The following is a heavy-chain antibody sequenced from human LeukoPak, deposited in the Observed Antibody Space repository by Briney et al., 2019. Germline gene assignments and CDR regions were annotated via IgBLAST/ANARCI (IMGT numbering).Heavy chain of an antibody. D-gene: IGHD2-2*01. CDR3: ARDRGGYCSSTSCYAGYWFDP. CDR1: GDSISSGNYY. Sequence: SQTLSLTCTVSGDSISSGNYYWTWLRQPAGKGLEWVGHIYTSRSTNYNPSLKSRVTISVDTSKNQFSLKLSSVTAADPAVYYCARDRGGYCSSTSCYAGYWFDPWGQGTLVTVSS. CDR2: IYTSRST. V-gene: IGHV4-61*09. J-gene: IGHJ5*02.